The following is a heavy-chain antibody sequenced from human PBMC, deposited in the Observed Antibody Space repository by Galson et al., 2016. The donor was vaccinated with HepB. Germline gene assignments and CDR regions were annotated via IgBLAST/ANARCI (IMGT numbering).Heavy chain of an antibody. D-gene: IGHD1-1*01. J-gene: IGHJ4*02. CDR2: ISSDGSYT. V-gene: IGHV3-74*01. CDR1: GFTFSNYA. CDR3: ARINELDDY. Sequence: SLRLSCAASGFTFSNYAMAWVRQAPGKGLVWVSHISSDGSYTSYADSVKGRFTISRDNAKNMLYLQMNSLRAEDTAVYYCARINELDDYWGQGTLVTVSS.